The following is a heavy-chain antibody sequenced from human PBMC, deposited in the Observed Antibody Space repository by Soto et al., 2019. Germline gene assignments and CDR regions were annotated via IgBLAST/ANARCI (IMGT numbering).Heavy chain of an antibody. CDR3: ARGGIVVVPEYNNWFDP. Sequence: ASVKVSCKASGYTFTSYGISWVRQAPGQGLEWMGWINPNSGGTNYAQKFQGWVTMTRDTSISTAYMELSRLRSDDTAVYYCARGGIVVVPEYNNWFDPWGQGTLVTVSS. V-gene: IGHV1-2*04. CDR2: INPNSGGT. CDR1: GYTFTSYG. J-gene: IGHJ5*02. D-gene: IGHD2-2*01.